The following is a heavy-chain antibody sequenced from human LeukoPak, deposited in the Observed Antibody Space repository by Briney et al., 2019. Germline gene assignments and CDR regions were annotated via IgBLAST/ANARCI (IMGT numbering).Heavy chain of an antibody. Sequence: GGSLRLSCAASGFTFSNYAMTWVRQAPGKGLEWVSGISDSGRSTYYADSVKGRFTISRDNSKNTLFLQMNRLRAEDTAVYYCTTDPIAVAVYIDYWGQGTLVTVSS. CDR1: GFTFSNYA. J-gene: IGHJ4*02. D-gene: IGHD6-19*01. CDR2: ISDSGRST. CDR3: TTDPIAVAVYIDY. V-gene: IGHV3-23*01.